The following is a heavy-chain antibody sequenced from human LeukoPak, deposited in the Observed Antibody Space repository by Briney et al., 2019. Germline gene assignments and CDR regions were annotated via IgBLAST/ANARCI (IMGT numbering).Heavy chain of an antibody. CDR2: IYYSGST. CDR3: ARSAYSSGWHFDY. V-gene: IGHV4-59*11. J-gene: IGHJ4*02. D-gene: IGHD6-19*01. Sequence: PSETLSLTCTVSGGSISSHYWSWIRQPPGKGLEWIGYIYYSGSTNYNPSLKSRVTISVDTSKNHVALQLSSVGAADTAVYYCARSAYSSGWHFDYWGQGTLVTVSS. CDR1: GGSISSHY.